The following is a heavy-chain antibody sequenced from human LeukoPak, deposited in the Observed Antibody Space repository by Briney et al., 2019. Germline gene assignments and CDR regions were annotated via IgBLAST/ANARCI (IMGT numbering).Heavy chain of an antibody. CDR2: ISSSSSTI. V-gene: IGHV3-48*02. Sequence: GGSLRLSCAASGFTFSTYSMNWVRQAPGKGLEWVSYISSSSSTIYYADSVKGRFTISRDNAKKSVYLQMNSLRDEDTAVYYCARGGKLERRPGFDYWGQGTLVTVSS. CDR3: ARGGKLERRPGFDY. J-gene: IGHJ4*02. CDR1: GFTFSTYS. D-gene: IGHD1-1*01.